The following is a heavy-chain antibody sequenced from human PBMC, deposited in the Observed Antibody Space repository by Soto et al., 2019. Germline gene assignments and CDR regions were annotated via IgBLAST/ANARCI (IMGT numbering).Heavy chain of an antibody. CDR3: ARLGSYCSSTSCYAYAFDI. V-gene: IGHV4-59*08. CDR1: GGSISSYY. D-gene: IGHD2-2*01. CDR2: IFYFGST. J-gene: IGHJ3*02. Sequence: SETLSLTCTVSGGSISSYYWSWIRQTPGKGLEWIGYIFYFGSTNYNPSLKSRVTLSIDTSKNQLSLKLTSVTAADTAVYYCARLGSYCSSTSCYAYAFDIWGQGTMVTVSS.